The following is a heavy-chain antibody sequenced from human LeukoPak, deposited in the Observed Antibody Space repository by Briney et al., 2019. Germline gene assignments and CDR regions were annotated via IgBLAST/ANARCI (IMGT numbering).Heavy chain of an antibody. V-gene: IGHV4-59*01. Sequence: SETLSLTCTVSGDSISSYYWSWIRQPPGKGLEWIGYIYYSGITNYNPSLKSRVTVSVDTSKNQFSLKLSSVTAADTAVYYCARFPGSAEYRHYYYMEVWGKGTTVTVSS. CDR3: ARFPGSAEYRHYYYMEV. CDR1: GDSISSYY. D-gene: IGHD2-15*01. J-gene: IGHJ6*03. CDR2: IYYSGIT.